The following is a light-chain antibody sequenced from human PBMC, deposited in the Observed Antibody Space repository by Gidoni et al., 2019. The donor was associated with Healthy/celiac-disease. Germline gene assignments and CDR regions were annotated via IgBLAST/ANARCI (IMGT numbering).Light chain of an antibody. V-gene: IGKV3-11*01. CDR3: QQRTNWPPIT. J-gene: IGKJ5*01. CDR1: ESISTY. CDR2: DAS. Sequence: EIVLTQSPATLSLSPGERATLSCRASESISTYLAWYQQRPGRAPRLLIYDASNRATSIPARFSGSGSGTDFTLTISSLEPADFAVYYCQQRTNWPPITFGQGTRLEIK.